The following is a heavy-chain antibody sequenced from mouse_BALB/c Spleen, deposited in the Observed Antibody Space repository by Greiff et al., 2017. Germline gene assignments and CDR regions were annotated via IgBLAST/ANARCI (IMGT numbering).Heavy chain of an antibody. CDR2: ILPGSGST. J-gene: IGHJ3*01. CDR1: GYTFSSYW. V-gene: IGHV1-9*01. Sequence: VMLVESGAELMKPGASVKISCKATGYTFSSYWIEWVKQRPGHGLEWIGEILPGSGSTNYNEKFKGKATFTADTSSNTAYMQLSSLTSEDSAVYYCARTVVSPGFAYWGQGTLVTVSA. D-gene: IGHD1-1*01. CDR3: ARTVVSPGFAY.